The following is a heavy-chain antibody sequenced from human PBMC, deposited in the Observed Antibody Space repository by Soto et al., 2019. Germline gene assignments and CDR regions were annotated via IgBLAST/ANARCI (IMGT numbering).Heavy chain of an antibody. V-gene: IGHV4-39*01. CDR1: GGSISSSSYY. CDR3: ARHKKVTIFGVVTWFDP. Sequence: SETLSLTCSVSGGSISSSSYYWGWIRQPPGKGLEWIGSIYYSGSTYYNPSLKSRVTISVDTSKNQFSLKLSSVTAADTAVYYCARHKKVTIFGVVTWFDPWGQGTLVTVSS. D-gene: IGHD3-3*01. CDR2: IYYSGST. J-gene: IGHJ5*02.